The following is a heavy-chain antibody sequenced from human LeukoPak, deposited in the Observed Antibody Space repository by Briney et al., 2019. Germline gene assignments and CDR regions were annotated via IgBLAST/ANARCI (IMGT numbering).Heavy chain of an antibody. CDR3: ARDRDGRFAFDI. D-gene: IGHD2-8*01. CDR2: IMPNGETR. CDR1: GFSFSNYV. J-gene: IGHJ3*02. Sequence: GGSLRLSCAASGFSFSNYVMHWVRQAPGKGLEYVSAIMPNGETRGYANSMMGRFTISRDNSKNTLYLQMGSLRAEDMAIYYCARDRDGRFAFDIWGQGTLVTVSS. V-gene: IGHV3-64*01.